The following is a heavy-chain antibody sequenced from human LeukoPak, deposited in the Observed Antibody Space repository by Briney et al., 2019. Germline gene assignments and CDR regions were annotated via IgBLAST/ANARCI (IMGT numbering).Heavy chain of an antibody. Sequence: GASVKVSCKASSYTFTSYGISWVRQAPGQGLEWMGWISAYNGNTNYAQKLQGRVTMTTDASTSTAYMELRSLRSDDTAVYYCARVQWLAPQYYFDYWGQGTLVTVSS. CDR3: ARVQWLAPQYYFDY. D-gene: IGHD6-19*01. CDR2: ISAYNGNT. J-gene: IGHJ4*02. V-gene: IGHV1-18*01. CDR1: SYTFTSYG.